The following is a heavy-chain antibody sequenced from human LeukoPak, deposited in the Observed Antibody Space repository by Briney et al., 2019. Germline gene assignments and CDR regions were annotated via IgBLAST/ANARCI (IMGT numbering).Heavy chain of an antibody. Sequence: PGGSLTLFCAAYRFTFNLYNMHWVPQAPGKGREWFSSISSSSSNIYYADSVKGRFSISRDKAKNSLYLQMSSRRAEDTAVYSCAMVATMGRWYYSGQGTLVTVS. V-gene: IGHV3-21*01. CDR2: ISSSSSNI. CDR1: RFTFNLYN. D-gene: IGHD5-12*01. CDR3: AMVATMGRWYY. J-gene: IGHJ4*02.